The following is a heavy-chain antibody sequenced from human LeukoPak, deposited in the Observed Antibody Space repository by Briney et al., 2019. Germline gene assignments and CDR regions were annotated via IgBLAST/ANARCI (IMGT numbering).Heavy chain of an antibody. V-gene: IGHV3-74*01. CDR2: INSDGSST. J-gene: IGHJ4*02. D-gene: IGHD3-16*02. Sequence: GGSLRLSCAASGFTFSSYWMHWVRQAPGKGLVWVSRINSDGSSTSCADSVKGRFTISRDNAKNTLYLQMNSLRAEDTAVYYCARDLPYYDYVWGSYRYTDYFDYWGQGTLVTVSS. CDR1: GFTFSSYW. CDR3: ARDLPYYDYVWGSYRYTDYFDY.